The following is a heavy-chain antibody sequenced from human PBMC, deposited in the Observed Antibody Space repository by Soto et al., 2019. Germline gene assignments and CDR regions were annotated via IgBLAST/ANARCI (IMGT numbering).Heavy chain of an antibody. CDR2: MNPGSGDT. Sequence: GGSVKVSCKASGYTFTNNDVTWVRQATGQGLEWMGWMNPGSGDTGYAQKFQGRVTMTRDTSTSTVYMELSSLRSEDTAVYYCAIQVLWSGYYPSGLDYWGQGTLVTVSS. J-gene: IGHJ4*02. CDR3: AIQVLWSGYYPSGLDY. CDR1: GYTFTNND. D-gene: IGHD3-3*01. V-gene: IGHV1-8*01.